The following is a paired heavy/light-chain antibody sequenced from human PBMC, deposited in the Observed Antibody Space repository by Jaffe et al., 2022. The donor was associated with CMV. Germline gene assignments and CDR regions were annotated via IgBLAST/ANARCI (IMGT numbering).Heavy chain of an antibody. CDR3: ARGIAARNDAFDI. CDR1: GGSMSSGGYY. CDR2: IYNSEST. V-gene: IGHV4-31*03. Sequence: QVQLQESGPGLVKPSQTLSLTCTVAGGSMSSGGYYWSWIRQHPGKGLEWIGYIYNSESTHYNPSLKSRVTISVDTSKKQFSLKLNSVTAADTAMYYCARGIAARNDAFDIWGQGTMVTVSS. D-gene: IGHD6-6*01. J-gene: IGHJ3*02.
Light chain of an antibody. CDR3: NSRDSRGDHRRVL. J-gene: IGLJ2*01. CDR2: GKN. V-gene: IGLV3-19*01. CDR1: SLRKYF. Sequence: SSDLTQDPAVSVALGQTVRITCQGDSLRKYFASWYQQKPGQAPLLVIYGKNNRPSGIPDRFSGSSSGNTASLTITGAQAEDEADYYCNSRDSRGDHRRVLFGGGTKLTVL.